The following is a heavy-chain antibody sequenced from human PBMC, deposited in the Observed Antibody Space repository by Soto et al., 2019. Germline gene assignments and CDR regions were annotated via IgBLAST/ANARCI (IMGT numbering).Heavy chain of an antibody. Sequence: QVQLVESGGGVVQPGRSLRLSCAASGFTFSSYGMHWVRQAPGKGLEWVAVIWYDGSNKYYADSVKGRFTISRDNSKNTLYLQMNSLRAEDTAVYYCARVARYPSPAPEDYYYMDVWGKGTTVTVSS. J-gene: IGHJ6*03. CDR3: ARVARYPSPAPEDYYYMDV. CDR1: GFTFSSYG. CDR2: IWYDGSNK. D-gene: IGHD3-9*01. V-gene: IGHV3-33*01.